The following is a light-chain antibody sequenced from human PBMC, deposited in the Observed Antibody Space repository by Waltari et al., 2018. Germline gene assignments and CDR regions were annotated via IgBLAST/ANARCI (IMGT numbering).Light chain of an antibody. CDR3: CSFAGSRGI. J-gene: IGLJ2*01. CDR1: SSDVGGYNY. V-gene: IGLV2-11*01. Sequence: QSALTQPRSVSGSPGQSVTISCTGTSSDVGGYNYVSWYQQHPGKAPELRISNVIKMPSGVPVRFSGSKSGNTASLTISGLQADDEADYYCCSFAGSRGIFGGGTKLTVL. CDR2: NVI.